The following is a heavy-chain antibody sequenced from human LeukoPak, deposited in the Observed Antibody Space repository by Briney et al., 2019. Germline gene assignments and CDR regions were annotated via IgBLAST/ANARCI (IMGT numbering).Heavy chain of an antibody. CDR1: GFTFSSYA. Sequence: GGSLRLSCAASGFTFSSYAMSWVRQAPGKGLEWVSAISGSGGSTYYADSVKGRFTISRDNSKNSLYLQMNSLRAEDTAVYYCARDRDRLSDYWGQGTLVTVSS. CDR3: ARDRDRLSDY. V-gene: IGHV3-23*01. CDR2: ISGSGGST. J-gene: IGHJ4*02.